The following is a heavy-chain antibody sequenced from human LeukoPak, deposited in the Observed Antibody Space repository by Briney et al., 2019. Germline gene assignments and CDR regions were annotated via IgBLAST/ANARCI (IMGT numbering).Heavy chain of an antibody. V-gene: IGHV3-11*04. CDR1: GFTFSDYY. Sequence: PGGSLRLSCAASGFTFSDYYMSWIRQAPGKGLEWVSYISGSGSTIYYADSVKGRFTISRDNAKNSLYLQMNSLRAEDTAVYYCARDGDAGYCSSTSCYPKIAFDIWGQGTMVTVSS. J-gene: IGHJ3*02. CDR2: ISGSGSTI. CDR3: ARDGDAGYCSSTSCYPKIAFDI. D-gene: IGHD2-2*01.